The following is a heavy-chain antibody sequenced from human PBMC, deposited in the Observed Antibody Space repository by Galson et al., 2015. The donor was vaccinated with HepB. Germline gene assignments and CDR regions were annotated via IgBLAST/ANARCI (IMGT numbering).Heavy chain of an antibody. CDR1: GFTFSSYS. Sequence: RLSCAASGFTFSSYSMNWVRQAPGKGLEWVGRIKSKTDGGTTDYAAPVKGRFTISRDDSKNTLYLQMNSLKTEDTAVYYCTTDRGWYADYWGQGTLVTVSS. CDR2: IKSKTDGGTT. V-gene: IGHV3-15*07. D-gene: IGHD6-19*01. CDR3: TTDRGWYADY. J-gene: IGHJ4*02.